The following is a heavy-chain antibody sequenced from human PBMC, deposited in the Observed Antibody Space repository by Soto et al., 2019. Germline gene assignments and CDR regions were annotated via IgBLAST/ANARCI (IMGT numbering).Heavy chain of an antibody. J-gene: IGHJ5*02. D-gene: IGHD3-10*01. Sequence: QVQLQESGPGLVKPSGTLSLTCAVSGGSISSSNWWSWVRQPPGKGLEWIGEIYHSGSTNYNPSLKSRVTISVDKYKNQSSLKLSSVTAADTAVYYCARDIPYGSGVLKGWFDPWGQGTLVTVSS. CDR3: ARDIPYGSGVLKGWFDP. V-gene: IGHV4-4*02. CDR2: IYHSGST. CDR1: GGSISSSNW.